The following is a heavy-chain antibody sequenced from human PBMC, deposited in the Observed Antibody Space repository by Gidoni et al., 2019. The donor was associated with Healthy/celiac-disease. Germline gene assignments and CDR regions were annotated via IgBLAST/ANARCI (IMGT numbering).Heavy chain of an antibody. D-gene: IGHD6-13*01. V-gene: IGHV4-38-2*02. J-gene: IGHJ4*02. CDR2: IYPSGST. CDR3: ASGAAAGTVDY. CDR1: GYSIRSGYY. Sequence: QVQLQESGPGLVKXXXTLFLTCTVSGYSIRSGYYWGWIRQPPGKGLEWIGSIYPSGSTYYNPSLKSRVTISVDTSKNQFSLKLSSVTAADTAVYYCASGAAAGTVDYWGQGTLVTVSS.